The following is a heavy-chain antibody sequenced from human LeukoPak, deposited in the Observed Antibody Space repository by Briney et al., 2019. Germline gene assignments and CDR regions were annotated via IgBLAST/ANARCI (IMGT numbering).Heavy chain of an antibody. CDR2: IYYSGST. J-gene: IGHJ4*02. Sequence: SETLSLTCTVSGGSISSYYWSWIRQPPGKGLEWIGYIYYSGSTNYNPSLKSRVTISVDTSKNQFSLKLSSVTAADTAVYYCARHYYEYVWGSYTPFDYWGQGTLVTVSS. V-gene: IGHV4-59*01. D-gene: IGHD3-16*01. CDR1: GGSISSYY. CDR3: ARHYYEYVWGSYTPFDY.